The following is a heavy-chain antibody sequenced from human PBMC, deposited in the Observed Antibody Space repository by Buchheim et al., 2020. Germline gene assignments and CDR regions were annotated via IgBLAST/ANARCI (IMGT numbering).Heavy chain of an antibody. J-gene: IGHJ4*02. D-gene: IGHD3-9*01. CDR1: GFTFSSYS. V-gene: IGHV3-21*01. CDR2: ISSSSSYI. Sequence: EVQLVESGGGLVKPGGSLRLSCAASGFTFSSYSMNWVRQAPGKGLKWVSSISSSSSYIYYADSVKGRFIISRDTAKNSLYLQMNSLRAEDTAVYYCARLRGRYFDWFPVWGQGTL. CDR3: ARLRGRYFDWFPV.